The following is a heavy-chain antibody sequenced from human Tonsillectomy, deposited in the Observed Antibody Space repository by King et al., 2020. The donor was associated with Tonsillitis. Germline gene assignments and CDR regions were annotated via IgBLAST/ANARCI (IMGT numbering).Heavy chain of an antibody. J-gene: IGHJ4*02. CDR2: IYPGDSET. D-gene: IGHD1-1*01. CDR1: GYSFTNFW. CDR3: ARHVEDYGEY. V-gene: IGHV5-51*01. Sequence: QLVQSGAEVKKPGESLKISCKGSGYSFTNFWIGWVRQMPGKGLECMGIIYPGDSETTYSPSFQGQVTISVDKSISTAYLQWSSLKASDTAMYYRARHVEDYGEYWGQGTLVTVS.